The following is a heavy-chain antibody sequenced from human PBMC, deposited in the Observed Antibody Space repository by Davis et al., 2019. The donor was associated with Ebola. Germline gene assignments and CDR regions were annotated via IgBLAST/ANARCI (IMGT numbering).Heavy chain of an antibody. CDR3: ATLWFGELLGMDV. J-gene: IGHJ6*04. CDR2: INPNSGGT. Sequence: AASVKVSCKASGYTFTGYYMPCARHASRQGLEWMARINPNSGGTNYAQKFQGRVTMTRDTSISTAYMELSRLRSDDTAVYYWATLWFGELLGMDVWGKGTTVTVSS. CDR1: GYTFTGYY. V-gene: IGHV1-2*06. D-gene: IGHD3-10*01.